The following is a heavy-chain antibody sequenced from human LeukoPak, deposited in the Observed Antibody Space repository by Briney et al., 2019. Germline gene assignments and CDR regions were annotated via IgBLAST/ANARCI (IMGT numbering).Heavy chain of an antibody. CDR3: ARDPSIAVAGTRDYYYYMDV. Sequence: GASVKVSCKASGYTFTGYYMHWVRQAPGQGLEWMGWINPNSGGTNYAQKFQGRVTMTRDMSTSTVYMELSSLRSEDTAVYYCARDPSIAVAGTRDYYYYMDVWGKGTTVTVSS. CDR1: GYTFTGYY. V-gene: IGHV1-2*02. CDR2: INPNSGGT. J-gene: IGHJ6*03. D-gene: IGHD6-19*01.